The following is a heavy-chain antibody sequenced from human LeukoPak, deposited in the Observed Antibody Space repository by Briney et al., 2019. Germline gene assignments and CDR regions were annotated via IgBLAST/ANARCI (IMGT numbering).Heavy chain of an antibody. CDR2: INHSGST. CDR3: ARDTGDYWYFDL. J-gene: IGHJ2*01. V-gene: IGHV4-34*01. D-gene: IGHD7-27*01. Sequence: SETLSLTCAVYGGSFSGYYWSWIRQPPGKGLEWIGEINHSGSTNYNPSLKSRVTISVDTSKNQFSLKLSSVTAADTAVYYCARDTGDYWYFDLWGRGTLVTVSS. CDR1: GGSFSGYY.